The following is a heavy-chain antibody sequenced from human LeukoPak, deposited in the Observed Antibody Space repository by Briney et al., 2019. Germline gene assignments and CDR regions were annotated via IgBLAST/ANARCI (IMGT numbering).Heavy chain of an antibody. CDR2: IYYSGSS. Sequence: SETLFLTCTVSGGSISSSSYYWGWIRQPPGKGLERIGSIYYSGSSHYNPSLKSRVTISVDTSKNQFSLKLSSVTAADTAVYYCARLSSYYYDSSGYQYYLDYWGQGTLVTVSS. V-gene: IGHV4-39*01. CDR1: GGSISSSSYY. CDR3: ARLSSYYYDSSGYQYYLDY. D-gene: IGHD3-22*01. J-gene: IGHJ4*02.